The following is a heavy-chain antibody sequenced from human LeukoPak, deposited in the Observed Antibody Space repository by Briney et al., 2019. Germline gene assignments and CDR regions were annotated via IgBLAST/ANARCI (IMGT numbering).Heavy chain of an antibody. J-gene: IGHJ4*02. CDR2: INHSGST. CDR1: GGSFSGYY. V-gene: IGHV4-34*01. D-gene: IGHD4-17*01. Sequence: SETLCLTCAVYGGSFSGYYWSWIRQPPGKGLEWIGEINHSGSTNYNPSLKSRVTISVDTSKNQFSLKLSSVTAADTAVYYCARGRLDYGDYAPHFDYWGQGTLVTVSS. CDR3: ARGRLDYGDYAPHFDY.